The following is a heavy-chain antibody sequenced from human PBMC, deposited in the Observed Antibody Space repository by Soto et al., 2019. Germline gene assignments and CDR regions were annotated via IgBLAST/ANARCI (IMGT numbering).Heavy chain of an antibody. V-gene: IGHV1-18*01. CDR1: GYTFTSYG. J-gene: IGHJ6*02. D-gene: IGHD1-26*01. CDR2: ISAYNGNT. CDR3: ARDVFGGSPTPYGMDV. Sequence: QVQLVQSGAEVKKPGASVKVSCKASGYTFTSYGISWVRQAPGQGLEWMGWISAYNGNTNYAQKLQGRVTMTTDTSTSTAYTELRSLRSDDTAVYYCARDVFGGSPTPYGMDVWGQGTTVTVSS.